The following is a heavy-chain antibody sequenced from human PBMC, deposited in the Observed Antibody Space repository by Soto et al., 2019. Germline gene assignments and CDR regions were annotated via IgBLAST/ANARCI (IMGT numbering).Heavy chain of an antibody. Sequence: QITLKESGPTLVKPTQTLTLTCTFSGFSLSTSGVGVVWIRQPPGKALEWLGIIYWDDDKRYRPSLKSRLTXTXHXXKTHVLLTLTNMDPVDTGTYYCAHNLVAGTSCFDPSGQGTLVTVSS. CDR1: GFSLSTSGVG. V-gene: IGHV2-5*02. CDR3: AHNLVAGTSCFDP. D-gene: IGHD6-19*01. J-gene: IGHJ5*02. CDR2: IYWDDDK.